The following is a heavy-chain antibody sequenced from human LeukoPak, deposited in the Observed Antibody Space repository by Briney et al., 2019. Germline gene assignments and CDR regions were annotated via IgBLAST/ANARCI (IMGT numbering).Heavy chain of an antibody. Sequence: SETLSLTCTVSGGSISSYYWSWIRQPPGKGLEWIGYIYYSGSTNYNPSLKSRVTISVDTSKNQFSLKLSSVTAADTAVYYCARNRRGLIWFGELHYYFDYWGQGTLVTVSS. CDR3: ARNRRGLIWFGELHYYFDY. CDR1: GGSISSYY. D-gene: IGHD3-10*01. V-gene: IGHV4-59*01. J-gene: IGHJ4*02. CDR2: IYYSGST.